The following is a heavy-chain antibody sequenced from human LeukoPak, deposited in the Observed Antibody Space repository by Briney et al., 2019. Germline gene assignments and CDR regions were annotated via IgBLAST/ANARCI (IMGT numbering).Heavy chain of an antibody. Sequence: GGSLRLSCAASGFTFSSYSMNWVRQAPGKGLEWVSSISDDSKYIYYADSVKGRFSISRDNAKRSLYLQMNSLRAEDTAVYYCANYDYGGENAFDYWGQGTLVTVSS. D-gene: IGHD4-23*01. J-gene: IGHJ4*02. CDR2: ISDDSKYI. CDR1: GFTFSSYS. CDR3: ANYDYGGENAFDY. V-gene: IGHV3-21*01.